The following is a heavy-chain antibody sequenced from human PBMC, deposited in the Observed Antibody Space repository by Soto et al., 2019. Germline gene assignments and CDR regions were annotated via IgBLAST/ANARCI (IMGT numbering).Heavy chain of an antibody. V-gene: IGHV3-21*01. CDR1: GFILSSHS. J-gene: IGHJ6*02. CDR3: ARDREGLSYDDFWSANTNYGMDV. CDR2: ISSSRMYH. D-gene: IGHD3-3*01. Sequence: GGSLRLSRAAPGFILSSHSLNWVRPGPWKGLELVSSISSSRMYHYFAGQVKGRFTTSRDNATNPLDLQMNSLRAEDTAAYYCARDREGLSYDDFWSANTNYGMDVWGQGTTVTVSS.